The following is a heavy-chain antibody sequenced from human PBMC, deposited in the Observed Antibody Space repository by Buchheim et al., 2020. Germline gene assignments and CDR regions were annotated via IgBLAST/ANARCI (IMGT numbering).Heavy chain of an antibody. CDR2: LSGTGGST. D-gene: IGHD4-17*01. CDR1: GFTFSSYA. V-gene: IGHV3-23*01. Sequence: EVQLLESGGGLVQPGGSLRLSCAASGFTFSSYAMSWVRQAPGKGREWVSTLSGTGGSTYYADSVKGRFTISRDNTKNTLYLHMNSLRAEDTAVYYCAKMEGGLTVTMCPDYWGQGTL. CDR3: AKMEGGLTVTMCPDY. J-gene: IGHJ4*02.